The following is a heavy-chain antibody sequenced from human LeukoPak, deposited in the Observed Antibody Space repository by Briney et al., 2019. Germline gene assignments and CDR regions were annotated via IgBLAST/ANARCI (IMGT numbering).Heavy chain of an antibody. CDR3: ARGPFAPDV. Sequence: PSETLSLTCGVYGGSFRGYYWSWIRQPPGKGLEWIGDINYSGITNYNPSPKSRVTISVDTSQNQFSLKLTSVTAADTAVYYCARGPFAPDVWGQGTTVTVSS. V-gene: IGHV4-34*01. CDR2: INYSGIT. J-gene: IGHJ6*02. CDR1: GGSFRGYY.